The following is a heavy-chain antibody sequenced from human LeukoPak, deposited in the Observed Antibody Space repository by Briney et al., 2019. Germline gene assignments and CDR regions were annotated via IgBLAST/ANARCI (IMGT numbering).Heavy chain of an antibody. D-gene: IGHD2-21*02. V-gene: IGHV1-18*01. CDR3: ARCGGGDCYFQYYFDY. Sequence: GASVKVSCKASGYTFTSYGISWVRQATGQELEWMGWISAYNGNTNYAQKLQGRVTMTTDTSTGTAYMELRSLRSDDTAVYYCARCGGGDCYFQYYFDYWGQGTLVTVSS. CDR2: ISAYNGNT. CDR1: GYTFTSYG. J-gene: IGHJ4*02.